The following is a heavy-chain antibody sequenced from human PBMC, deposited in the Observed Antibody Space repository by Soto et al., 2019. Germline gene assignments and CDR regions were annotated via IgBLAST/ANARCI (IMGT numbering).Heavy chain of an antibody. CDR2: INPNSGGT. CDR1: GYTFTGYY. CDR3: ARDVGKAVAPFDY. Sequence: ASVKVSCKASGYTFTGYYMHWVRQAPGQGLEWMGWINPNSGGTNYAQKFQGWVTMTRDTSISTAYMELSRLRSDDTAVYYCARDVGKAVAPFDYWGQGTLVTVSS. J-gene: IGHJ4*02. V-gene: IGHV1-2*04. D-gene: IGHD6-19*01.